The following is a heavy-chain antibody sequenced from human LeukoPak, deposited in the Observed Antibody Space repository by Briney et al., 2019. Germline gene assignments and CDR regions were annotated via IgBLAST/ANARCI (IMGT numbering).Heavy chain of an antibody. J-gene: IGHJ4*02. D-gene: IGHD6-13*01. CDR3: ARAGTQQLEDY. CDR2: ISSSSSYI. Sequence: GGALRLSCAASGFTFSSYSMNWVRQAPGKGLEWVSSISSSSSYIYYADSVKGRFTISRDNAKNSLYLQMNSLRAEDTAVYYCARAGTQQLEDYWGQGTLVTVSS. V-gene: IGHV3-21*01. CDR1: GFTFSSYS.